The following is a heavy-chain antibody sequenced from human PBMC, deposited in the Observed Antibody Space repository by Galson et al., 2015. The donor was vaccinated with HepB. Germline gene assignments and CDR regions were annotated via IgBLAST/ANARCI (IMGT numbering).Heavy chain of an antibody. CDR3: ARDSKQVAFYNYYYMDV. J-gene: IGHJ6*03. D-gene: IGHD6-6*01. V-gene: IGHV3-21*01. CDR2: ISSSSSYI. Sequence: SLRLSCAASGFTFSDYIMTCVRQAPGKGMKWVPSISSSSSYINYADSVRGRFTISRDNAKNSLFLQMNSLRADDTAVYYCARDSKQVAFYNYYYMDVWGKGTTVIVSS. CDR1: GFTFSDYI.